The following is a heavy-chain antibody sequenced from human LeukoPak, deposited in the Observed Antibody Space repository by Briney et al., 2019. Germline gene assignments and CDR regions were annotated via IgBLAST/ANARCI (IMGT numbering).Heavy chain of an antibody. CDR3: ARTLTGYSIADY. Sequence: SETLSLTCFVSGYAINIDYSWGWIRQSPGKGLEWIGVISPNGITYYNPSLRGRVTISEDTSKNQFSLKLSSVTAADTAVYYCARTLTGYSIADYWGQGTLVTVSS. D-gene: IGHD3-9*01. CDR2: ISPNGIT. CDR1: GYAINIDYS. V-gene: IGHV4-38-2*01. J-gene: IGHJ4*02.